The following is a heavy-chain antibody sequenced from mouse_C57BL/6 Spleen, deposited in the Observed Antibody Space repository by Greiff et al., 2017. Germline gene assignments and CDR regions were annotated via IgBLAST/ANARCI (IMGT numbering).Heavy chain of an antibody. Sequence: QVQLQQPGAELVKPGASVKMSCKASGYTFTSYWITWVKQRPGQGLEWIGDISPGSGSTNYNEKFKSKATLTVDTSSSTAYVQLSSLTSEDSAVYYCARGASYYGSRGWYFDVWGTGTTVTVSS. D-gene: IGHD1-1*01. J-gene: IGHJ1*03. CDR2: ISPGSGST. CDR1: GYTFTSYW. CDR3: ARGASYYGSRGWYFDV. V-gene: IGHV1-55*01.